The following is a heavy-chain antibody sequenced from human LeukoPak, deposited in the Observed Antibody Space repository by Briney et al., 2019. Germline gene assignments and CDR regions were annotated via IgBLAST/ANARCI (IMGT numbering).Heavy chain of an antibody. D-gene: IGHD3-22*01. J-gene: IGHJ3*02. CDR3: TTDPVYYYDSSGLVHDAFDI. V-gene: IGHV3-15*07. CDR2: IKSKTDGGTT. CDR1: GFTFSSYS. Sequence: PGGSLRLSCAASGFTFSSYSMNWVRQAPGKGLEWVGRIKSKTDGGTTDYAAPVKGRFTISRDDSKNTLYLQMNSLKTEDTAVYYCTTDPVYYYDSSGLVHDAFDIWGQGTMVTVSS.